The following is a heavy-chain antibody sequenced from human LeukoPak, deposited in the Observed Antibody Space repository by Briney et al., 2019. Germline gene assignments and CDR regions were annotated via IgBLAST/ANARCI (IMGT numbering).Heavy chain of an antibody. Sequence: PSELLSLTRPIPAHFIGPYHGTCIRQPQGEGAECIGYIYYTGSTNYNPSLKSRATISVDTSKNQFSLKLSSVTAADTAVYYCARVTVGGGAVDYWGQGTLVTVSS. CDR1: AHFIGPYH. V-gene: IGHV4-59*13. D-gene: IGHD2-21*02. J-gene: IGHJ4*02. CDR3: ARVTVGGGAVDY. CDR2: IYYTGST.